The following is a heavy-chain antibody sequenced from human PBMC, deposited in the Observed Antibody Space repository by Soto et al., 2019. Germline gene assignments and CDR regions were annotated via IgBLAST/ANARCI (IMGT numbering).Heavy chain of an antibody. CDR1: GGSMSSGDYY. Sequence: SETLSLTCTVSGGSMSSGDYYWSWIRQPPGKGLEWIGYIFYSGSTYYNPSLKSRVTISVDTSKNQFSLKLRSVTAADTAVYYCARGEYHYGSGSYYPPGYWGQGTLVTVSS. J-gene: IGHJ4*02. D-gene: IGHD3-10*01. CDR2: IFYSGST. CDR3: ARGEYHYGSGSYYPPGY. V-gene: IGHV4-30-4*01.